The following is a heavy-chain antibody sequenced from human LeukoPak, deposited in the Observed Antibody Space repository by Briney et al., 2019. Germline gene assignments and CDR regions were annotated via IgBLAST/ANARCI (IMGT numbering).Heavy chain of an antibody. J-gene: IGHJ4*02. CDR1: GFSFSGHW. V-gene: IGHV3-74*01. D-gene: IGHD6-6*01. CDR3: ARGPNSNWSGLDF. Sequence: GGSLRLSCTASGFSFSGHWMHWARQLPGKGLGWVSRISPTGSTTSSADSVNGRFTVSRDNANNTLYLQVNNLRAEDTAVYYCARGPNSNWSGLDFWGQGTLLTVSS. CDR2: ISPTGSTT.